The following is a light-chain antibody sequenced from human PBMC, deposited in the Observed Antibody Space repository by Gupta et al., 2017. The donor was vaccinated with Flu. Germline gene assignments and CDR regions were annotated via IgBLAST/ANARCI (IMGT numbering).Light chain of an antibody. CDR1: QSISSS. CDR3: QQFESSAYT. Sequence: PSTPSASVGDRVTITCRASQSISSSMAWYQEKAGKAPKVLIYKASSLESGVPSRFSGNGSAREFTLTISSMQPDAFATYYCQQFESSAYTFGPRTNLHIK. CDR2: KAS. J-gene: IGKJ3*01. V-gene: IGKV1-5*03.